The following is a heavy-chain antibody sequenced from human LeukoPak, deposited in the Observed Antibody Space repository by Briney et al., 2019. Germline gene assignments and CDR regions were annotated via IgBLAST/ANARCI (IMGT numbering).Heavy chain of an antibody. D-gene: IGHD2-21*02. CDR1: GFTFSSYG. Sequence: PGRSLRLSCAASGFTFSSYGMHWVRQAPGKGLEWVAVIWYDGSNKYYADSVKGRFTISRDNSKNTLYLQMNSLRAEDTAVYYCAKVGVAYCGGDCYAEPFDYWGQGTLVTVSS. CDR2: IWYDGSNK. CDR3: AKVGVAYCGGDCYAEPFDY. J-gene: IGHJ4*02. V-gene: IGHV3-33*06.